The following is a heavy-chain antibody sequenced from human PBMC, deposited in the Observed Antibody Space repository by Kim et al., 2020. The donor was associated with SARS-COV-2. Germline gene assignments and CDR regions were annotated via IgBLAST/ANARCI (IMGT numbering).Heavy chain of an antibody. J-gene: IGHJ2*01. V-gene: IGHV3-7*01. Sequence: DAVKGRFTISRDNAKNSLYLQMNSLRAADRAVYYCARGPPRLPWGWYFDLWGRGTLVTVSS. D-gene: IGHD3-16*01. CDR3: ARGPPRLPWGWYFDL.